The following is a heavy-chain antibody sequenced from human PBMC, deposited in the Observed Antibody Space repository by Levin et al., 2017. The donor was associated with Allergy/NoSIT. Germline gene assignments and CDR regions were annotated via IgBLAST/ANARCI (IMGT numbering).Heavy chain of an antibody. V-gene: IGHV5-51*01. CDR2: IYPGDSDT. CDR3: ARLSSGWYLDAFDI. J-gene: IGHJ3*02. CDR1: GYSFTSYW. D-gene: IGHD6-19*01. Sequence: GGSLRLSCKGSGYSFTSYWIGWVRQMPGKGLEWMGIIYPGDSDTRYSPSFQGQVTISADKSISTAYLQWSSLKASDTAMYYCARLSSGWYLDAFDIWGQGTMVTVSS.